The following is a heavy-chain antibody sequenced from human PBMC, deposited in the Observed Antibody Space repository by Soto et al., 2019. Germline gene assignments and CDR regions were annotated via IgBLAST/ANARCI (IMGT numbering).Heavy chain of an antibody. Sequence: EVQLVESGGGLVKPGGFLRLSCAASGFIFSDYSMNWVRQAPGKGLEWVSSISGSSGYIYYGDSVKGRFTISRDNAKNSVVLQMNNLRAEDTAVYYCARDWAAALDYWGPGTLVTVSS. J-gene: IGHJ4*02. CDR2: ISGSSGYI. D-gene: IGHD6-13*01. V-gene: IGHV3-21*02. CDR3: ARDWAAALDY. CDR1: GFIFSDYS.